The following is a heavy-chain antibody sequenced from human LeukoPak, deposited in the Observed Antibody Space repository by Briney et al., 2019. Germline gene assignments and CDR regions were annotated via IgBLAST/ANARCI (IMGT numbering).Heavy chain of an antibody. CDR3: ARPPRSSDWYLNCFDP. D-gene: IGHD6-19*01. CDR2: MNPNSGNT. V-gene: IGHV1-8*01. CDR1: GYTFTSYD. J-gene: IGHJ5*02. Sequence: GASVKVSCKASGYTFTSYDINWVRQAPGQGLEWMGWMNPNSGNTGYAQKFQGRVTMTRNTSISTAYMELSNLTSEDTAVYYCARPPRSSDWYLNCFDPWGQGTLVTVSS.